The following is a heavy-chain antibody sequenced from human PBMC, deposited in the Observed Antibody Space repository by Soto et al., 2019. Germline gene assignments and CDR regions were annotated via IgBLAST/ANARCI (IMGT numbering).Heavy chain of an antibody. Sequence: SETLSLTCTVSGGSISSYYWSWIRQPPGKGLEWIGYIYYSGSTNYNPSLKSRVTISVDTSKNQFSLKLSSVTAADTAVYYCARGYSGYEKFDYLGQGTLVTVSS. D-gene: IGHD5-12*01. J-gene: IGHJ4*02. CDR1: GGSISSYY. CDR2: IYYSGST. CDR3: ARGYSGYEKFDY. V-gene: IGHV4-59*01.